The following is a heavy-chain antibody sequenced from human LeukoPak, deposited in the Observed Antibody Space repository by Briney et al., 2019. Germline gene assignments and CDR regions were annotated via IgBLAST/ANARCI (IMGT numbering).Heavy chain of an antibody. J-gene: IGHJ6*02. V-gene: IGHV4-39*01. CDR3: ASRWIYCSSTSCYTGYYGMDV. Sequence: KPSETLSLTCSVSGGSITSNNCYWGWIRQPPGKGLEWIASIHYSGGTYFNPSLKSRVTISVDTSKNQFSLKLSSVTATDTAVYYCASRWIYCSSTSCYTGYYGMDVWGQGTTVTVSS. CDR2: IHYSGGT. D-gene: IGHD2-2*02. CDR1: GGSITSNNCY.